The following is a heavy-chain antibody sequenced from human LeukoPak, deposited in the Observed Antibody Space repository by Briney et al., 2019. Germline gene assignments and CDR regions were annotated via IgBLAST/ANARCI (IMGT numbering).Heavy chain of an antibody. V-gene: IGHV3-23*01. CDR3: AKTEFDFWSGYIPPATYYFDY. D-gene: IGHD3-3*01. CDR1: GFTFSSYA. CDR2: ISGSGGST. Sequence: PGGSLRLSCAASGFTFSSYAMSWVRQAPGKGLEWVSAISGSGGSTYYADSVKGRFTISRDNSKNTLYLQMNSLRAEDTAVYYCAKTEFDFWSGYIPPATYYFDYWGQGTLVTVSS. J-gene: IGHJ4*02.